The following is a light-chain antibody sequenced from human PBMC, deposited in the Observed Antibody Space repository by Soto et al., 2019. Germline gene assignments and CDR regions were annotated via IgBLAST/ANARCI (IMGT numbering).Light chain of an antibody. J-gene: IGKJ3*01. Sequence: DIQMTQSPTSLSASVGDRVTITCRASQGIRNFVAWYQQKPGKAPKLLIYAASTLQSGVPSRFSGSGSGTDFTLTITRQQPEDVVNYSCQKYSSVHVFGPGTKVEIK. CDR2: AAS. V-gene: IGKV1-27*01. CDR1: QGIRNF. CDR3: QKYSSVHV.